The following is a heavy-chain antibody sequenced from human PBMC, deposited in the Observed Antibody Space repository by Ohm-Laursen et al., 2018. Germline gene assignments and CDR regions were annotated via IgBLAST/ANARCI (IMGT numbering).Heavy chain of an antibody. D-gene: IGHD2-15*01. Sequence: SLRLSCAASGFTFSSYAMSWVRQAPGKGLEWVSAISGSGGSTYYADSVKGRFTISRDNSKNALYLQMNSLRAEDTAVYYCAKVPRYCSGGSCRGGYFQYWGQGTLVTVSS. CDR2: ISGSGGST. V-gene: IGHV3-23*01. J-gene: IGHJ1*01. CDR1: GFTFSSYA. CDR3: AKVPRYCSGGSCRGGYFQY.